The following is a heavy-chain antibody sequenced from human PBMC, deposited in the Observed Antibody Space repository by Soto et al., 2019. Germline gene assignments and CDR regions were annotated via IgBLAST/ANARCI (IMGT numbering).Heavy chain of an antibody. CDR2: INDGNGNT. V-gene: IGHV1-3*01. J-gene: IGHJ6*02. D-gene: IGHD5-18*01. CDR1: GYTFTSYA. Sequence: ASVKVSCKASGYTFTSYAMHWVRQAPGQRLERMGWINDGNGNTKYSQKFQGRVTITRDTSASTAYMELSSLRSEDTAVYYCAEGGYSCMAHIYYYDGLDVWSQGTTVTVSS. CDR3: AEGGYSCMAHIYYYDGLDV.